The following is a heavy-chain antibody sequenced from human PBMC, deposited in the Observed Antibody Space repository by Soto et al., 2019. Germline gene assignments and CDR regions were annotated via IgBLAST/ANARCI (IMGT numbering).Heavy chain of an antibody. D-gene: IGHD3-16*01. Sequence: ASETLSLTCSVSVVSINTFYWSWIRQPPGKGLEWIGYIYYSGSTNYNPSLKSRVTISVDTSKNQFSLKLSSVTAADTAVYYCARAWGYYFDYWGQGTLVTVSS. V-gene: IGHV4-59*01. CDR1: VVSINTFY. J-gene: IGHJ4*02. CDR3: ARAWGYYFDY. CDR2: IYYSGST.